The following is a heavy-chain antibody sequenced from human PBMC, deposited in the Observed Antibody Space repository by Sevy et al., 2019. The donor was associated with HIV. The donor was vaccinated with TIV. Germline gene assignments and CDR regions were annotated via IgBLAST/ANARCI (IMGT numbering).Heavy chain of an antibody. CDR3: ASPGGYTYGSFLDY. D-gene: IGHD5-18*01. CDR2: INPNSGDT. CDR1: GHTFTDYH. V-gene: IGHV1-2*02. J-gene: IGHJ4*02. Sequence: ASVKVSCKVSGHTFTDYHIHWVRQAPGQGLEWMGWINPNSGDTKYAQKFQGRITVTRDTSITTAYMELTRLRSDDTAVYYCASPGGYTYGSFLDYWGQGTLVTVS.